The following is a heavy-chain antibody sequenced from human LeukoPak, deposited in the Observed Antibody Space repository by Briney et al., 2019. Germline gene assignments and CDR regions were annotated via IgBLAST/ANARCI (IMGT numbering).Heavy chain of an antibody. V-gene: IGHV4-30-4*08. Sequence: KSSQTLSLTCTVSGGSISSGDYYWSWIRQPPGKGLEWLGYIYYSGSTYYNPSLKSRVTISVDTSKNQFSLKLSSVTAADTAVYYCARDCSSTSCYRNLDAFDIWGQGTMVTVSS. D-gene: IGHD2-2*01. J-gene: IGHJ3*02. CDR3: ARDCSSTSCYRNLDAFDI. CDR1: GGSISSGDYY. CDR2: IYYSGST.